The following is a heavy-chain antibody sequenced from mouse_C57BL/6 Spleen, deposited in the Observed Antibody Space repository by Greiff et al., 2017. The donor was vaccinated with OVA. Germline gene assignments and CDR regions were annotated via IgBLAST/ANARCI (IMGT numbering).Heavy chain of an antibody. CDR2: ISDGGSYT. D-gene: IGHD1-1*01. CDR3: ARDGVVAFDD. Sequence: EVKLVESGGGLVKPGGSLKLSCAASGFTFSSYAMSWVRQTPEKRLEWVATISDGGSYTYYPDNVKGRFTISRDNAKNNLYLQMSHLKSEDTAMYYCARDGVVAFDDWGQGTTLTVSS. CDR1: GFTFSSYA. V-gene: IGHV5-4*01. J-gene: IGHJ2*01.